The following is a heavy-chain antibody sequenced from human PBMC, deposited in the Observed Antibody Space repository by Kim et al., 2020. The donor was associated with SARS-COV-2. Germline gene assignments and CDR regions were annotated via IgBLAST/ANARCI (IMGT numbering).Heavy chain of an antibody. Sequence: GGSLRLSCAASGFTFRTFWMTWVRQAPGKGLEWVANIKKDGSEMYYADSVKGRFTMSRDNAKNSLYLQMNSLGAEDTAVYYCATYGIAVDGHDYWGQGTLVTVSS. CDR2: IKKDGSEM. J-gene: IGHJ4*02. CDR1: GFTFRTFW. V-gene: IGHV3-7*03. D-gene: IGHD6-19*01. CDR3: ATYGIAVDGHDY.